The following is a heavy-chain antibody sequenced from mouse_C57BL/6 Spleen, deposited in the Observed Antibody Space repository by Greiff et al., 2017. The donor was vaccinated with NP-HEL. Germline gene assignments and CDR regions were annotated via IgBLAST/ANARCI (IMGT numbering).Heavy chain of an antibody. J-gene: IGHJ1*03. CDR1: GFTFSSYA. CDR3: ARGDYYGSSSTWYFDV. D-gene: IGHD1-1*01. Sequence: EVHLVESGGGLVKPGGSLKLSCAASGFTFSSYAMSWVRQTPEKRLEWVATISDGGSYTYYLDNVKGRFTISRDNAKNNLYLQMSHLKSEDTAMYYCARGDYYGSSSTWYFDVWGTGTTVTVSS. V-gene: IGHV5-4*01. CDR2: ISDGGSYT.